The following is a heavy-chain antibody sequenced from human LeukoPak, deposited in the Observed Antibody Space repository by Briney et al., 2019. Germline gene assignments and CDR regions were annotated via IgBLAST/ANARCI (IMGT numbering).Heavy chain of an antibody. V-gene: IGHV3-64D*06. CDR3: VTGFTGWEIDF. D-gene: IGHD1-14*01. CDR2: ISNNGDRT. Sequence: GGSLRLSCSASGFTFNNYQMHWVRQAPGKGLEYVSAISNNGDRTFHADSVKGRFTISRDNSKSTLYLQMSSLRVDDTAIYYCVTGFTGWEIDFWGQGTLVTVSS. CDR1: GFTFNNYQ. J-gene: IGHJ4*02.